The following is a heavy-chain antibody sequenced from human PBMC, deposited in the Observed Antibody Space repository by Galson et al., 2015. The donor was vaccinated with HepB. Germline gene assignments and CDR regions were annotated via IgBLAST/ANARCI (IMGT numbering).Heavy chain of an antibody. V-gene: IGHV1-18*01. Sequence: SVKVSCKASGYTFSSYGVSWVRQAPGQGPEWMGWISPYNSNTHYAQKFQGRVSLTTDTSTNTAHMELRSLRSDDTAVYYCARSGYSDSRSWASDFWGQGTLVTVSS. CDR2: ISPYNSNT. CDR1: GYTFSSYG. J-gene: IGHJ4*02. CDR3: ARSGYSDSRSWASDF. D-gene: IGHD2-21*01.